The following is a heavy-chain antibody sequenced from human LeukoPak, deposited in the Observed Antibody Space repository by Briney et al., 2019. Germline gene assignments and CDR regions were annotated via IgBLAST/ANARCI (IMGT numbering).Heavy chain of an antibody. Sequence: SETLSLTCAVSGGSISSGGHSWRWVRQPPGKGLEWIGYISYSGNTYYNPSLKSRVTISEDTSKNQFSLKLSSVTAADTAVYYCARVDHYDFWVFPWGQGTLVTVSS. CDR2: ISYSGNT. J-gene: IGHJ5*02. D-gene: IGHD3-3*01. V-gene: IGHV4-30-4*07. CDR3: ARVDHYDFWVFP. CDR1: GGSISSGGHS.